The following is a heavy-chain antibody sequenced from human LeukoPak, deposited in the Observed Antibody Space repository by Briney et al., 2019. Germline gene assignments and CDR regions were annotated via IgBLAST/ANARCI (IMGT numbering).Heavy chain of an antibody. D-gene: IGHD3-10*01. CDR2: IWYDGTDK. Sequence: GGSLRLSCAASGFTFSSYGMHWVRQAPGKGLEWVALIWYDGTDKNYADSVKGRFTISRDNSKNTLYLQMNSLRAEDTAVYYCARSGSTYYYGMDVWGQGTTVIVSS. CDR3: ARSGSTYYYGMDV. J-gene: IGHJ6*02. V-gene: IGHV3-33*01. CDR1: GFTFSSYG.